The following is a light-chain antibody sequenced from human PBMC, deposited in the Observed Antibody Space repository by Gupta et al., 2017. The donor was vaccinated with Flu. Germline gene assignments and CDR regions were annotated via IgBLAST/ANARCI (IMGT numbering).Light chain of an antibody. CDR3: QSYENTRGGSVV. V-gene: IGLV1-40*01. J-gene: IGLJ2*01. CDR1: SSNIEADYD. Sequence: QPVLTQPPSVSGAPGKCVTISCTGSSSNIEADYDVHWYQKHPGEAPNLLIYGNSNRHSGVPDRFSGSKSGTSTTLAITGLQAEDEGDYYCQSYENTRGGSVVFGGGTKVTVL. CDR2: GNS.